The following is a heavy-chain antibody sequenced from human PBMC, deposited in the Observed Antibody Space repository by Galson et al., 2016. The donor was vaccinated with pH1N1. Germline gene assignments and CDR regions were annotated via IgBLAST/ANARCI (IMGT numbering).Heavy chain of an antibody. J-gene: IGHJ5*02. Sequence: SLRLSCAASGFDFSASSIHWVRQTSGKGLEWVGRIRDKPYNYATAYAASVNGRFTLSRDDSKNTAYLHMNSLKTDDTAVYYCARPRDATWFDPWGRGTLGTVSS. CDR3: ARPRDATWFDP. D-gene: IGHD5-24*01. V-gene: IGHV3-73*01. CDR1: GFDFSASS. CDR2: IRDKPYNYAT.